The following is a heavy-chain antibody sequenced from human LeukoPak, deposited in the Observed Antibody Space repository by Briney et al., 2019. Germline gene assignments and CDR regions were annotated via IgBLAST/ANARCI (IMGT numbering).Heavy chain of an antibody. Sequence: SETLSLTCAVYGGSFSGYYWSWIRQPAGKGLEWIGRIYTSGSTNYNPSLKSRVTMSVDTSKNQFSLKLSSVTAADTAVYYCARDLGSSWPNEYYYYYYGMDVWGQGTTVTVSS. V-gene: IGHV4-4*07. CDR1: GGSFSGYY. CDR2: IYTSGST. J-gene: IGHJ6*02. D-gene: IGHD6-13*01. CDR3: ARDLGSSWPNEYYYYYYGMDV.